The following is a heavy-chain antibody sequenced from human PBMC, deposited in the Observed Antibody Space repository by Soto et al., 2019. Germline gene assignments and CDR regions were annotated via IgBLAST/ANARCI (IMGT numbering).Heavy chain of an antibody. Sequence: QVQLQESGPGLVKPSETLSLTCTVSGASISSYYWSWSRQPPGKGLEWIGYVYYSGSTNYNPSLKSRVTISVDTSNNQFSLKLSSVTAADTAMYYCARDTTPSLWGHGTLVTVSS. CDR3: ARDTTPSL. CDR2: VYYSGST. V-gene: IGHV4-59*01. J-gene: IGHJ4*01. D-gene: IGHD1-1*01. CDR1: GASISSYY.